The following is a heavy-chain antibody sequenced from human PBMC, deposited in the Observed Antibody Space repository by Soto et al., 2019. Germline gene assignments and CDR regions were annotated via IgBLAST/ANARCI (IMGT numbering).Heavy chain of an antibody. CDR2: VNGYNGNT. D-gene: IGHD3-10*01. V-gene: IGHV1-18*01. J-gene: IGHJ5*01. CDR3: ARDLYYGLGSSYEELFDF. Sequence: ASVKVSCKASGYSFTNHGLSWVRQAPGQGLEWMGWVNGYNGNTYYAQKFRGRVTMTTDTSTSTAYMELRSLRSDDTAVYYCARDLYYGLGSSYEELFDFWGQGTLVTVSS. CDR1: GYSFTNHG.